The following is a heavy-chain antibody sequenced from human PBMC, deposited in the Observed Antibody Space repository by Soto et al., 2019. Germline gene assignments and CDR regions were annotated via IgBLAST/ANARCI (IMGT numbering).Heavy chain of an antibody. J-gene: IGHJ5*01. CDR1: GYTFASYD. CDR3: ARSDGYHFNWLDS. CDR2: MNPNSNNT. Sequence: QVQLVQSGAEVKTPGASVKVSCKASGYTFASYDINWVRQAPGQGLEWMGWMNPNSNNTGYAQKGXXRXSMTSYTALSIAHMELSSLRKEGTAVYSCARSDGYHFNWLDSWGQGTLVTVSA. D-gene: IGHD2-21*01. V-gene: IGHV1-8*01.